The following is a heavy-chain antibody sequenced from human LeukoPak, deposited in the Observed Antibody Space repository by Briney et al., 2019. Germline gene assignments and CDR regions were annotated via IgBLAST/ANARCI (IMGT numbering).Heavy chain of an antibody. CDR3: ARDRSRALRGVIQPLGY. Sequence: ASVTVSCKASGYTFTSYGISWVRQAPGQGLEWMGWISAYNGNTNYAQKLQGRVTMTTDTSTSTAYMELRSLRSDDTAVYYCARDRSRALRGVIQPLGYWGQGTLVTVSS. CDR2: ISAYNGNT. V-gene: IGHV1-18*01. D-gene: IGHD3-10*01. CDR1: GYTFTSYG. J-gene: IGHJ4*02.